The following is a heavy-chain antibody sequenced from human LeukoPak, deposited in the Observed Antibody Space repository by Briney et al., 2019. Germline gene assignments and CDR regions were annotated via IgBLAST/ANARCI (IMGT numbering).Heavy chain of an antibody. V-gene: IGHV3-7*01. CDR2: IKQDGSEK. J-gene: IGHJ4*02. CDR3: ARPNYDFWSGYPSAVDY. CDR1: GFTFSSYS. Sequence: GGSLRLSGAASGFTFSSYSMNWVRQAPGKGLEWVANIKQDGSEKYYVDSVKGRFTISRDNAKNSLYLQMNSLRAEDTAVYYCARPNYDFWSGYPSAVDYWGQGTLVTVSS. D-gene: IGHD3-3*01.